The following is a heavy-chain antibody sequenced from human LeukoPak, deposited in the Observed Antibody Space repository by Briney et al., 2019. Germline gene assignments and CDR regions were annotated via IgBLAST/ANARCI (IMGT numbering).Heavy chain of an antibody. CDR3: AREADGSNAFDI. Sequence: PVKVSCKASGGTFSSYAISWVRQAPGQGLEWMGGIIPIFGTANYAQKFQGRVTITADKSTSTAYMELSSLRSEDTAVYYCAREADGSNAFDIWGQGTMVTVSS. CDR2: IIPIFGTA. D-gene: IGHD4-23*01. CDR1: GGTFSSYA. V-gene: IGHV1-69*06. J-gene: IGHJ3*02.